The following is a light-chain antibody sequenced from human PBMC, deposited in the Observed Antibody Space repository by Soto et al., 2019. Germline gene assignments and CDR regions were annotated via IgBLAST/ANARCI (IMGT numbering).Light chain of an antibody. CDR3: SSYTTTTTSCV. CDR2: DVT. J-gene: IGLJ1*01. Sequence: QSALTQPASVSGSLGQSITISCTGTSSDVGGYNYVSWYQQFPGQAPNLIIYDVTNRPSGVSSRFSGSKSGNRASLTISGLQAEDEADYYCSSYTTTTTSCVFGTVTKLTVL. V-gene: IGLV2-14*03. CDR1: SSDVGGYNY.